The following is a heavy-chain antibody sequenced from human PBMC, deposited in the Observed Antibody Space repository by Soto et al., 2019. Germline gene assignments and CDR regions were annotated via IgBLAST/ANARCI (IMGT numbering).Heavy chain of an antibody. V-gene: IGHV2-5*02. Sequence: QSGPTLVNPTHPRTLTCTFSGLPLSNSGVGVGWIRQPPGKALEWLALIYWDDDERYSPSLRSRLTITKDTAETQVVLTLTNVDPLDTATYSCAHRVVSGDGWFGPWGQGTLVTVSS. CDR3: AHRVVSGDGWFGP. J-gene: IGHJ5*02. CDR2: IYWDDDE. CDR1: GLPLSNSGVG. D-gene: IGHD2-15*01.